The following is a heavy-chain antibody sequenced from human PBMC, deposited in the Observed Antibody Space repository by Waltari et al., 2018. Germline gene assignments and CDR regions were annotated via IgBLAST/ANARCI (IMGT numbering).Heavy chain of an antibody. V-gene: IGHV4-34*01. Sequence: QVQLQQWGAGLLKPSATLSLTCAVYAGSFSAFFLGWIRPAPGKGLEWIGEMNHSGSTKHSPSLKSRVTISLDTSKSQFSLTLTSVTAADTALYYCARGRPFYETSGYYYNYWGQGTLVTVSS. CDR3: ARGRPFYETSGYYYNY. J-gene: IGHJ4*02. CDR1: AGSFSAFF. CDR2: MNHSGST. D-gene: IGHD3-22*01.